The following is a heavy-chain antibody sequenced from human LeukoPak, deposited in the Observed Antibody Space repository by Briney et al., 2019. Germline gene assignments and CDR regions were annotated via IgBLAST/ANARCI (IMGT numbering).Heavy chain of an antibody. J-gene: IGHJ3*02. CDR2: IYYSGST. D-gene: IGHD2-2*01. Sequence: PSETLSLTCTVSGVSISSYYWSWIRQPPGKGLEWIGYIYYSGSTNYNPSLKSRVTISVDTSKNQFSLKLSSVTAADTAVYYCARSLPGYCSSTSCYVPALEWFPHATPDAFDIWGQGTMVTVSS. CDR3: ARSLPGYCSSTSCYVPALEWFPHATPDAFDI. CDR1: GVSISSYY. V-gene: IGHV4-59*01.